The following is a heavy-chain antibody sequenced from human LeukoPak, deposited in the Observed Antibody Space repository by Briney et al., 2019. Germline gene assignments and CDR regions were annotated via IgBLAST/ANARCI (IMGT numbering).Heavy chain of an antibody. Sequence: GESLKISCKGSGYSINNYWIGWVRQMPGKGLEWMGIIYPADSDIRYSPSFQGQVTISADKSISTAYLQWSSLKASDTAMYYCARQEYCSGGSCYTWYDPWGQGTLVTVSS. CDR2: IYPADSDI. CDR3: ARQEYCSGGSCYTWYDP. CDR1: GYSINNYW. J-gene: IGHJ5*02. D-gene: IGHD2-15*01. V-gene: IGHV5-51*01.